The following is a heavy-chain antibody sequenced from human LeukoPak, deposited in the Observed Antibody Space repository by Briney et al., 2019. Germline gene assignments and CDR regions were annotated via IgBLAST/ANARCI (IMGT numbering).Heavy chain of an antibody. CDR3: ASGYGSGSYLY. J-gene: IGHJ4*02. D-gene: IGHD3-10*01. CDR1: GGSISRYY. Sequence: SETLSLTCTVSGGSISRYYLSWIRQPAGKGLEWIGRTSTSGSTYPSPSLKSRVTMSTDTSKNQFSLKLSSVTAADTAVYYCASGYGSGSYLYWGQGTLVTVSS. V-gene: IGHV4-4*07. CDR2: TSTSGST.